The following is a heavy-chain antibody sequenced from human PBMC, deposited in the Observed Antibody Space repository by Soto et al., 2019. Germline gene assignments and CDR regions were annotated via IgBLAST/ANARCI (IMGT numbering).Heavy chain of an antibody. CDR1: GGSFSSGDYY. J-gene: IGHJ6*02. Sequence: SETLSLTCTVSGGSFSSGDYYWSWVRQPPGKGLEWIGYIYYTGSTFNNPSLKSRVSISIETSKTQFSLKLSSVTAADTAVYYCARIHFGDEPSYYYYGMDVWGQGTTVTVSS. CDR3: ARIHFGDEPSYYYYGMDV. V-gene: IGHV4-30-4*01. CDR2: IYYTGST. D-gene: IGHD4-17*01.